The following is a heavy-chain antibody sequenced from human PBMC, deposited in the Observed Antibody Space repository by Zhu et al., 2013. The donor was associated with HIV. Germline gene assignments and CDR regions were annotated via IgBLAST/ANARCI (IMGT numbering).Heavy chain of an antibody. J-gene: IGHJ6*03. CDR1: GYTFGSYE. CDR3: ARVGGSYYYLYYMDV. V-gene: IGHV1-8*01. CDR2: MNPNSGNR. D-gene: IGHD1-26*01. Sequence: QVQLVQSGSEVKKPGASVKVSCKSSGYTFGSYEINWLRQATGQGPEWIGWMNPNSGNRDYAQKFQDRVTITMTSSISTVYMELSSLRSDDTAVYYCARVGGSYYYLYYMDVWGKGTTVTVSS.